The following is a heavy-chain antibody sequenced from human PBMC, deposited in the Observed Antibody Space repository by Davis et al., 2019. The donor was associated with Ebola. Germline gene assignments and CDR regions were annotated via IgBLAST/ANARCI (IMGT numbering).Heavy chain of an antibody. CDR2: INHSGST. CDR1: GGSFSGYY. J-gene: IGHJ4*02. V-gene: IGHV4-34*01. Sequence: MPSETLSLTCAVYGGSFSGYYWSWIRQPPGKGLEWIGEINHSGSTNYNPSLKSRVTISVDTSKNQFSLKLSSVTAADTAVYYCARDQGSSSWYYFDYWGQGTLVTVSS. D-gene: IGHD6-13*01. CDR3: ARDQGSSSWYYFDY.